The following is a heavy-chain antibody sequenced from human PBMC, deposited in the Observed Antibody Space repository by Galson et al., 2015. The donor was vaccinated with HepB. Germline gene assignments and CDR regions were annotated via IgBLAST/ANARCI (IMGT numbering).Heavy chain of an antibody. J-gene: IGHJ4*02. D-gene: IGHD4-17*01. CDR1: GFTFSSYG. Sequence: SLRLSCAASGFTFSSYGMHWVRQAPGKGLEWVAVIWYDGSNKYYADSVKGRFTISRDNPKNTLYLQMNSLRAEDTAVYYCARDLTVKTYGDYVPLVHWGQGTLVTVSS. CDR2: IWYDGSNK. V-gene: IGHV3-33*01. CDR3: ARDLTVKTYGDYVPLVH.